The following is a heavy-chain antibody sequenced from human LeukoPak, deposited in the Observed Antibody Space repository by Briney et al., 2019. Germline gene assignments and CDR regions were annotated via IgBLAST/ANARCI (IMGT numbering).Heavy chain of an antibody. CDR1: GFTFSTYA. D-gene: IGHD1-26*01. CDR2: ISAGGDRT. V-gene: IGHV3-23*01. Sequence: PGGSLRLSCAASGFTFSTYAMTWVRQAPRKGLEWVSGISAGGDRTYYADSVKGRFTISRENSKNTLYLQMNSLRAEDTAEYYCARSTVGTSCCTAVDYWGQGTLVTVSS. CDR3: ARSTVGTSCCTAVDY. J-gene: IGHJ4*02.